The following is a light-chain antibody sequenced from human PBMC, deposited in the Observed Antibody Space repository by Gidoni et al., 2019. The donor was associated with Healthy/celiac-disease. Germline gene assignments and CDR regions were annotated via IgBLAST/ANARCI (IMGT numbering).Light chain of an antibody. J-gene: IGLJ2*01. Sequence: SYELTQPPSVSVSPGQTARITCSGDALPKQYAYWYQQKPGQAPVLVIYHDSERPSGIPERFSGSSSGTTVTLTISGVQAEDEADYYCQSADSSGTYVVFGGGTKLTVL. CDR3: QSADSSGTYVV. CDR2: HDS. V-gene: IGLV3-25*03. CDR1: ALPKQY.